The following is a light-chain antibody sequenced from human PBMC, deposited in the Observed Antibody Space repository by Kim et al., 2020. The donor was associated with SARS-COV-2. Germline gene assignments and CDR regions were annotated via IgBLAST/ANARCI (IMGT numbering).Light chain of an antibody. CDR1: SSNIGNNY. V-gene: IGLV1-51*01. Sequence: GQKVTISCSGSSSNIGNNYVSWYQHLPGSAPKLLICDNNNRPSGIPDRFSGSESGTSATLGITGLQTGDEADYYCGTWDSSLSIVVFGGGTKLTVL. CDR2: DNN. CDR3: GTWDSSLSIVV. J-gene: IGLJ2*01.